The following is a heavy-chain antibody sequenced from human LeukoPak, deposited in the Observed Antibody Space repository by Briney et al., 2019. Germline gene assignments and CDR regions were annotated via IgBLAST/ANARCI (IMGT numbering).Heavy chain of an antibody. CDR1: GFTFSSYG. J-gene: IGHJ4*02. V-gene: IGHV3-30*18. D-gene: IGHD6-19*01. CDR3: AKALYSSGWYIIAGFDY. CDR2: ISYDGSNK. Sequence: GGSLRLSCAASGFTFSSYGMHWVRQAPGKGLEWVAVISYDGSNKYYADSVKGRFTISRDNAKNSLYLQMNSLRAEDTALYYCAKALYSSGWYIIAGFDYWGQGTLVTVSS.